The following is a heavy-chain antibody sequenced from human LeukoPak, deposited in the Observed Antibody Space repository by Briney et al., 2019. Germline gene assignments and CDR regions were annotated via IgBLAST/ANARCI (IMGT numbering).Heavy chain of an antibody. V-gene: IGHV1-18*04. J-gene: IGHJ4*02. D-gene: IGHD5-18*01. CDR2: ISAYNGNT. CDR1: GSTFTSYG. CDR3: ARSPGRGYSYGYAFWY. Sequence: ASVKVSCKASGSTFTSYGISWVRQAPGQGLEWMGWISAYNGNTNYAQKLQGRVTMTTATSTSTAYMELRSLRSDDTAVYYCARSPGRGYSYGYAFWYWGQGTLVTVSS.